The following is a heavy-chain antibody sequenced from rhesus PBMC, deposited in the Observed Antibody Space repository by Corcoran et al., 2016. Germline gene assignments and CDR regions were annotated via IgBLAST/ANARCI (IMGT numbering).Heavy chain of an antibody. CDR1: GYSISSGYD. CDR3: ARGAGYLRY. D-gene: IGHD2-27*01. J-gene: IGHJ4*01. Sequence: QVQLQESGPGVVKPSETLSLNCAGSGYSISSGYDGSWIRQPPRKGLEWIGYICGSSGSTNYNPSLKNRVTISKDTSKNHFSLKLSSVPAAYTAVYYCARGAGYLRYWGQGVLVTVSS. V-gene: IGHV4-127*01. CDR2: ICGSSGST.